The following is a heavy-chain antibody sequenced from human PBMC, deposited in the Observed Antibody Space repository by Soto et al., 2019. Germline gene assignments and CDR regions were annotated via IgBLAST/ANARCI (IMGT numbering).Heavy chain of an antibody. CDR3: ASTVAAMANDAFDI. CDR2: ISYVGSNK. J-gene: IGHJ3*02. CDR1: GFTFSSYA. V-gene: IGHV3-30-3*01. D-gene: IGHD6-19*01. Sequence: QVQLVESGGGVVQPGRSLRLSCAASGFTFSSYAMHWVRQAPGKGLEWVAVISYVGSNKYYADSVKGRFTISRDNSKNTLYLQMNSLRAEDTAVYYCASTVAAMANDAFDIWGQGTMVTVSS.